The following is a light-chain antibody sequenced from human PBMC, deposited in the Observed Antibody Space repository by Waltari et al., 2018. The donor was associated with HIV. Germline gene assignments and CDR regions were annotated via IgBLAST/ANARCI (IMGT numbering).Light chain of an antibody. J-gene: IGLJ3*02. CDR1: SGHSRYA. CDR3: QTWGTGIRV. CDR2: LNSDGSH. V-gene: IGLV4-69*01. Sequence: QLVLTPSPSVSASLGASVKLTCTLSSGHSRYAIAAHQQQPEKGPRYLMKLNSDGSHSKGNGIPDRFSGSSSGAERYLTISSLQSEDEADYYCQTWGTGIRVFGGGTKLTVL.